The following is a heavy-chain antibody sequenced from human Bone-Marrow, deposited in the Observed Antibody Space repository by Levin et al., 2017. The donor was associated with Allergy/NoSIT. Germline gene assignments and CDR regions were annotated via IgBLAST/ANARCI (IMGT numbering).Heavy chain of an antibody. CDR3: AGGLGVFGVVILGGNWFDP. D-gene: IGHD3-3*01. J-gene: IGHJ5*02. CDR2: IYHSGST. CDR1: GGSISSSNW. V-gene: IGHV4-4*02. Sequence: GSLRLSCAVSGGSISSSNWWSWVRQPPGKGLEWIGEIYHSGSTNYNPSLKSRVTISVDKSKNQFSLKLSSVTAADTAVYYCAGGLGVFGVVILGGNWFDPWGQGTLVTVSS.